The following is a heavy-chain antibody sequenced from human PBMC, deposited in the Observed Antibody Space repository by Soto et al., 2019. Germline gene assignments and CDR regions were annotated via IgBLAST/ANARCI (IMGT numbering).Heavy chain of an antibody. V-gene: IGHV1-18*04. D-gene: IGHD2-2*02. CDR2: ISAYNGNT. CDR3: ARGEYCSSTSCYMEYYYYGMDV. CDR1: GYTFTSYG. J-gene: IGHJ6*02. Sequence: ASVKVSCKASGYTFTSYGISWVRQAPGRGLEWMGWISAYNGNTNYAQKLQGRVTMTTDTSTSTAYVELRSLRSDDTAVYYCARGEYCSSTSCYMEYYYYGMDVWGQGTTVTVSS.